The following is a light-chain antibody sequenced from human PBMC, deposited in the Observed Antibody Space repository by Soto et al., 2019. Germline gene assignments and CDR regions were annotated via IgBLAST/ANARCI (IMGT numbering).Light chain of an antibody. CDR2: SNN. V-gene: IGLV1-44*01. J-gene: IGLJ2*01. Sequence: QSVLTQPPSASGTPGQRGTITCSGSSSNIGSNTVNWYQLLPGTATKVLIYSNNQRPSGVPDRFSGSKSGTSASLAISGLQSEDEADYYCAAWDDSLTGVVFGGGTKLTVL. CDR1: SSNIGSNT. CDR3: AAWDDSLTGVV.